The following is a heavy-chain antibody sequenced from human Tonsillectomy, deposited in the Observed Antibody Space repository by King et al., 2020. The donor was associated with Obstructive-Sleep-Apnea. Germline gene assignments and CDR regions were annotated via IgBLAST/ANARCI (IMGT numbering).Heavy chain of an antibody. V-gene: IGHV4-39*07. CDR3: ARADRDIAMGLFDY. D-gene: IGHD5-18*01. J-gene: IGHJ4*02. CDR2: IYYSGST. Sequence: QLQESGPGLVKPSETLSLTCTVSVGSISSNSYWGLIRQPPGKGLEGIGHIYYSGSTYYNPSLKSRVTISVDTSKNQCSLELNSVTAADTAVYYCARADRDIAMGLFDYWGQGTLVTVSS. CDR1: VGSISSNSY.